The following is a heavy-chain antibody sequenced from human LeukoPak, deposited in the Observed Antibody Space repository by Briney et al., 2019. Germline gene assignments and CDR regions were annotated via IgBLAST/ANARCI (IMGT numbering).Heavy chain of an antibody. CDR2: IRYDGSNK. CDR3: AKGRGWEASYYYYYMDV. V-gene: IGHV3-30*02. Sequence: GGSLRLSCAASEFTFSSYGMHWVRQAPGKGLEWVAFIRYDGSNKYYADSVKGRFTISRDNSKHTLYLQMNSLRAEDTAVYYCAKGRGWEASYYYYYMDVWGKGTTVTISS. CDR1: EFTFSSYG. D-gene: IGHD1-26*01. J-gene: IGHJ6*03.